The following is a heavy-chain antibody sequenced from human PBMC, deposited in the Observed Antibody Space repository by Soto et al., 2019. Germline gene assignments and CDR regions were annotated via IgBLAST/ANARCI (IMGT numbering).Heavy chain of an antibody. V-gene: IGHV3-30*18. CDR2: ISYDGKDA. J-gene: IGHJ4*02. D-gene: IGHD2-15*01. Sequence: QVQLVESGGGVVQPGRSLRLSCAVSGFSFKSHGMHWVRQAPGKGLERVAFISYDGKDANYAESVKGRFTISRDNSKDALYLQMGSLRGEDTAVYFCAKDHRNGGSRVDYWGQGTLVTVSS. CDR3: AKDHRNGGSRVDY. CDR1: GFSFKSHG.